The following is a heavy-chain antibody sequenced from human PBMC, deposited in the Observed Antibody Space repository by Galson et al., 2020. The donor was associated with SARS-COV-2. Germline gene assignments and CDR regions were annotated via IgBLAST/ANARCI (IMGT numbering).Heavy chain of an antibody. J-gene: IGHJ4*02. CDR3: ATAAADYYDSSGYYYPFDY. D-gene: IGHD3-22*01. CDR1: GYTLTELS. CDR2: FDPEDGET. V-gene: IGHV1-24*01. Sequence: ASVKVSCKVSGYTLTELSMHWVRQAPGKGLEWMGGFDPEDGETIYAQKFQGRVTMTEDTSTDTAYMELSSLRSEDTAVYYCATAAADYYDSSGYYYPFDYWGQGTLVTVSS.